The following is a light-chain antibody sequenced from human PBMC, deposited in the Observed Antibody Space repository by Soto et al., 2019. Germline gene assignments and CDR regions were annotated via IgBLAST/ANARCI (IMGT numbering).Light chain of an antibody. CDR3: TSYAGTYSFFYV. Sequence: QSALTQPPSASGSPGQSVTISCTGTSSDVGAYNYVSWYQQLPGKAPKLIIYEVSKRPSGVHDRFSGSKSGNTASLTVSGLQAEDEADYYCTSYAGTYSFFYVFGTGTKLTVL. J-gene: IGLJ1*01. CDR2: EVS. V-gene: IGLV2-8*01. CDR1: SSDVGAYNY.